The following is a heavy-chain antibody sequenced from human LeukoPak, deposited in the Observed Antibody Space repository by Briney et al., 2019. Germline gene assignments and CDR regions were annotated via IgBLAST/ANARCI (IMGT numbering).Heavy chain of an antibody. Sequence: PSETLSLTCTVSGYSISSGYYWGWIRQPPGKGLEWIGSNYHSGSTYYNPSLKSRVTISVDTSKNQFSLKLSTVTAADTAVYYCARDVGLSGGYLHNWFDPWGQGTLVTVSS. CDR2: NYHSGST. D-gene: IGHD3-10*01. CDR1: GYSISSGYY. CDR3: ARDVGLSGGYLHNWFDP. J-gene: IGHJ5*02. V-gene: IGHV4-38-2*02.